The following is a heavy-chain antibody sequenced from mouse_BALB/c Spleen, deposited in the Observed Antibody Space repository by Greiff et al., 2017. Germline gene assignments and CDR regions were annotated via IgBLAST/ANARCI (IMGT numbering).Heavy chain of an antibody. CDR2: ISSGGST. Sequence: EVKLVESGGGLVKPGGSLKLSCAASGFTFSSYAMSWVRQTPEKRLEWVASISSGGSTYYPDSVKGRFTISRDNARNILYLQMSSLRSEDMAMYYCARGGGLDGYYVYAMDYWGQGTSVTVSS. V-gene: IGHV5-6-5*01. CDR1: GFTFSSYA. CDR3: ARGGGLDGYYVYAMDY. D-gene: IGHD2-3*01. J-gene: IGHJ4*01.